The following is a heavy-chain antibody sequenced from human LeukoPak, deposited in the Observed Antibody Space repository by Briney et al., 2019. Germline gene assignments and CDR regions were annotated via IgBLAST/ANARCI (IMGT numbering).Heavy chain of an antibody. V-gene: IGHV4-59*01. CDR2: IYYSGST. J-gene: IGHJ6*02. D-gene: IGHD2-15*01. CDR1: GGSISSYY. CDR3: ARDWVGGPRSNCYYYGMDV. Sequence: SETLSLTCTVSGGSISSYYWSWIRQPPGKGLEWIGYIYYSGSTNYNPSLKSRVTISVDTSKNQFSLKLSSVTAADTAVYYRARDWVGGPRSNCYYYGMDVWGQGTTVTVSS.